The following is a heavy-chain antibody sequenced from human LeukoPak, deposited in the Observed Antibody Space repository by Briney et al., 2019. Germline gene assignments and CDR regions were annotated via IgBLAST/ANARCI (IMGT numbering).Heavy chain of an antibody. CDR1: GFTFSSYA. Sequence: GGSLRLSCAASGFTFSSYAMSWVRQAPGKGLGWVSAISGSGGSTYYADSVKGRFTISRDNSKNTLYLQMNSLRAEDTAVYYCAKDPWEGRGGYYYFYFDYWGQGTLVTVSS. D-gene: IGHD3-22*01. CDR3: AKDPWEGRGGYYYFYFDY. CDR2: ISGSGGST. V-gene: IGHV3-23*01. J-gene: IGHJ4*02.